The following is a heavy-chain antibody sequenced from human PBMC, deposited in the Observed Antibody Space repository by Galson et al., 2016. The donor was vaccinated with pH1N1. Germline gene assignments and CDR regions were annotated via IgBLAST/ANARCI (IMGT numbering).Heavy chain of an antibody. CDR1: GYTFTGYY. V-gene: IGHV1-2*02. CDR2: IKPNSGDT. Sequence: SVKASCKAFGYTFTGYYIHWVRQAPGQGLEWMGWIKPNSGDTKYAQKFQGRFTMTRDTSISTAYMELSSLRSDDTAIYYCARGRYCNNRDCFMGIDSWGQGTLVTVSS. D-gene: IGHD2-8*01. CDR3: ARGRYCNNRDCFMGIDS. J-gene: IGHJ4*02.